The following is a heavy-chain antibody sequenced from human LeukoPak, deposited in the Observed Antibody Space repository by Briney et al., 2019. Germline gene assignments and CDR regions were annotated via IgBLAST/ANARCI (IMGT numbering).Heavy chain of an antibody. V-gene: IGHV3-23*01. CDR1: GFTFSRYG. D-gene: IGHD6-13*01. CDR2: ISGSGGST. Sequence: PGGSLRLSCAASGFTFSRYGMSLVRQAPGKGLEWVSAISGSGGSTFYADSVKGRFTISRDNSKNTLYLQMNSLRAEDTAVYYCAKEAVRSSIAVAGTRYFQHRGQGTLVTVSS. CDR3: AKEAVRSSIAVAGTRYFQH. J-gene: IGHJ1*01.